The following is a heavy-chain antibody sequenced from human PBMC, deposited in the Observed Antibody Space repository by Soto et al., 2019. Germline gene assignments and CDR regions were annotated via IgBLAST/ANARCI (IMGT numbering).Heavy chain of an antibody. CDR2: IYWNDEK. V-gene: IGHV2-5*01. J-gene: IGHJ5*02. CDR3: VHRGPWVSYRQGRFDP. Sequence: QITLKESGPTLVKPTQTLSLTCTVSGFSLATVGEGVGWVRQPPGKALEWLALIYWNDEKRFSPSLESRLTITKDTSKNQVVLTMTNINSVDTARYYCVHRGPWVSYRQGRFDPWGQGTLVTVSS. D-gene: IGHD3-16*02. CDR1: GFSLATVGEG.